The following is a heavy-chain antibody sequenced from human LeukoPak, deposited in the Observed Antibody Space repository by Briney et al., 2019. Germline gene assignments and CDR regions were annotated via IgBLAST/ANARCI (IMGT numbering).Heavy chain of an antibody. CDR3: ARLDYGDDFEH. CDR2: IDPSDSYT. Sequence: GESLKISCKGFGYSFTSFRISWVRQMPGKGLEWMGRIDPSDSYTNFSPSFQGHVTISADKSISTAYLQWSSLKASDTAMYYCARLDYGDDFEHWAQGTLVTVSS. CDR1: GYSFTSFR. J-gene: IGHJ4*02. D-gene: IGHD4-17*01. V-gene: IGHV5-10-1*01.